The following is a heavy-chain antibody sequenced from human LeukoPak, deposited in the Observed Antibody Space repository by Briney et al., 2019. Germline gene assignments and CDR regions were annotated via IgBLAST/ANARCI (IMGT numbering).Heavy chain of an antibody. CDR1: GVSISSYY. Sequence: SETLSLTCTVSGVSISSYYWSWIRQPPGKGLEWIGYIYYSGSTNYNPSLKSRVTISVDTSKNKFSLKLSSVTAADTAVYYWARDSWGRDYGGSSGLVYFQHWGQGTLVTVSA. CDR3: ARDSWGRDYGGSSGLVYFQH. J-gene: IGHJ1*01. V-gene: IGHV4-59*01. CDR2: IYYSGST. D-gene: IGHD4-23*01.